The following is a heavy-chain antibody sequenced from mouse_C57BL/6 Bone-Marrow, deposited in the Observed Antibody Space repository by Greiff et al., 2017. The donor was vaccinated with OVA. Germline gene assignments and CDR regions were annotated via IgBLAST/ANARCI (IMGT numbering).Heavy chain of an antibody. V-gene: IGHV1-64*01. Sequence: QVQLQQSGAELVKPGASVKLSCKASGYTFTSYWMHWVKQRPGQGLEWIGMIHPNSGSTNYNEKFKSKATLTVDKSSRTAYMQLSSLTSEDSAVYYCAREITTVPSMDYWGQGTSVTVSS. CDR3: AREITTVPSMDY. CDR1: GYTFTSYW. J-gene: IGHJ4*01. D-gene: IGHD1-1*01. CDR2: IHPNSGST.